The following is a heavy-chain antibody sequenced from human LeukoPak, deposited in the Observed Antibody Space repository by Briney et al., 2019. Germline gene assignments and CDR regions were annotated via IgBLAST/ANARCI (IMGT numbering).Heavy chain of an antibody. CDR2: VIPIFGTA. J-gene: IGHJ6*03. CDR1: GGTFSSYV. V-gene: IGHV1-69*06. CDR3: ATRAADVPTRPAYYYYYMDV. Sequence: SVKVSCKASGGTFSSYVISWVRQAPGQGLEWMGGVIPIFGTAKYAQKFQGRVTITADKSTSSAYMELSSLRSEDTAVYYCATRAADVPTRPAYYYYYMDVWGKGTTVTVSS. D-gene: IGHD6-6*01.